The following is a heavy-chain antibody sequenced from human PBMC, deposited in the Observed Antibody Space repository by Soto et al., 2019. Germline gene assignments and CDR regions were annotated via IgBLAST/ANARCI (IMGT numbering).Heavy chain of an antibody. CDR2: ISGSGGST. D-gene: IGHD3-3*01. J-gene: IGHJ6*02. CDR3: AKTDTIFGVVAPNYGMDV. V-gene: IGHV3-23*01. Sequence: GGSLRLSCAASGFTFSSYAMSWVRQAPGKGLEWVSAISGSGGSTYYADSGKGRFTISRDNSKNTLYLQMNSLRAEDTAVYYCAKTDTIFGVVAPNYGMDVWGQGTTVTVSS. CDR1: GFTFSSYA.